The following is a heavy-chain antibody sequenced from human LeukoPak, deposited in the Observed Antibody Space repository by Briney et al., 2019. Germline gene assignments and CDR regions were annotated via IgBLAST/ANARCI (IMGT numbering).Heavy chain of an antibody. V-gene: IGHV3-48*01. Sequence: QPGGSLRLSCVVSGFTFNRCWMNWVRQAPGKGLEWVSYISDSSGTIYYADSVKGRFTISRDNAKNSLYLQMNSLRAEDTAVYYCARGPYGDYVDALDYWGQGTLVTVSS. CDR1: GFTFNRCW. CDR2: ISDSSGTI. D-gene: IGHD4-17*01. CDR3: ARGPYGDYVDALDY. J-gene: IGHJ4*02.